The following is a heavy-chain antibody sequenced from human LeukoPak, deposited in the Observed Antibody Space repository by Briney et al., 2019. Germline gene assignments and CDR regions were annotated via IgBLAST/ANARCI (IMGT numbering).Heavy chain of an antibody. V-gene: IGHV3-23*01. CDR2: INLRGGST. D-gene: IGHD6-19*01. J-gene: IGHJ4*02. CDR3: AKEGGRSYTSGWFPFDY. CDR1: GFTFSSSA. Sequence: LPGGSLRLSCAASGFTFSSSAMSWVRQAPGQGLEWVSAINLRGGSTYYADSVKGRFTVSRDNSKNTLYLQMNSLRAEDTAAYYCAKEGGRSYTSGWFPFDYWGQGTLVTISS.